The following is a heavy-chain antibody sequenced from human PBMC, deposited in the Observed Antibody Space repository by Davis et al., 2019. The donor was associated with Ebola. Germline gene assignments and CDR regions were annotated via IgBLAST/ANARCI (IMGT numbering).Heavy chain of an antibody. CDR2: ISSSSSYI. CDR3: ARGGETVTGTASHGMDV. D-gene: IGHD1-14*01. V-gene: IGHV3-21*04. Sequence: GSPRLSCAASGFTFSTYSMNWVRQTPVKGLEWVSSISSSSSYIYYADSVKGRFTISRDNAKNSLYLQMDSLTVEDTAVYYCARGGETVTGTASHGMDVWGQGTTVTVSS. J-gene: IGHJ6*02. CDR1: GFTFSTYS.